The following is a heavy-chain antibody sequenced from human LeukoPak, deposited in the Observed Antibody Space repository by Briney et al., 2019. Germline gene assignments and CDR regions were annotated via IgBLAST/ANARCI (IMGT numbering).Heavy chain of an antibody. V-gene: IGHV4-34*01. Sequence: PSETLSLTCAVYGGSFSGYYWSWIRQPPGKGLEWIGEINHSGSTNYNPSLKSRVTISVDTSKNQFSLKLSSVTAADTAVYYCARGNLEIVVVPAATGGWSDPWGQGTLVTVSS. D-gene: IGHD2-2*01. CDR2: INHSGST. CDR3: ARGNLEIVVVPAATGGWSDP. CDR1: GGSFSGYY. J-gene: IGHJ5*02.